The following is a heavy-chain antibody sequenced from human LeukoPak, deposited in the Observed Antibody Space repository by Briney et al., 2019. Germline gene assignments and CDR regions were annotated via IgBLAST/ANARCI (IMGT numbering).Heavy chain of an antibody. CDR3: ARERSQNVVVTAMYYFDY. V-gene: IGHV3-33*01. J-gene: IGHJ4*02. Sequence: GRSLRLSCAASGFTFSSYGMHWVRQAPGKGLEWVAVIWYDGSNKYYADSVKGRFTISRDNSKNTLYLQMNSLRAEDTAVYYCARERSQNVVVTAMYYFDYWGQGTLVTVSS. CDR2: IWYDGSNK. CDR1: GFTFSSYG. D-gene: IGHD2-21*02.